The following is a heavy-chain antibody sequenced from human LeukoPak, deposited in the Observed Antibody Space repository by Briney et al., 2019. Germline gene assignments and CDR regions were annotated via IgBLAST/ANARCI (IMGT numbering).Heavy chain of an antibody. CDR1: GFIVSSNY. V-gene: IGHV3-66*01. J-gene: IGHJ4*02. Sequence: GGSLRLSCAASGFIVSSNYMSWVRQAPGKGLEWVSVIYTGGSTHYADSVKGRFTISRDNSKNTLYLQMNSLRAEDTSVYYCARDRYGGSYPYYFDYWGQGTLVTVSS. D-gene: IGHD1-26*01. CDR2: IYTGGST. CDR3: ARDRYGGSYPYYFDY.